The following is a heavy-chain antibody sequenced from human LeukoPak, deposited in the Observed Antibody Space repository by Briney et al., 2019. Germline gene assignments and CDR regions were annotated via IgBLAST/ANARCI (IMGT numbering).Heavy chain of an antibody. CDR3: ARDTVGYSSSWYVPFDH. V-gene: IGHV1-18*01. J-gene: IGHJ4*02. CDR1: GYTFTSYG. CDR2: ISAYNGNT. D-gene: IGHD6-13*01. Sequence: ASVKVSCKASGYTFTSYGISWVRQAPGQGLEWMGWISAYNGNTNYAQKLQGRVTMTTDTSTSTAYMELRSLRSDDTAVYYCARDTVGYSSSWYVPFDHWGQGTLVTVSS.